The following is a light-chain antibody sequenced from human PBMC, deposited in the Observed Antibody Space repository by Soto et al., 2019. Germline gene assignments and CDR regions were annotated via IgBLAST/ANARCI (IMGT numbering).Light chain of an antibody. CDR1: TSDVGGYNY. J-gene: IGLJ2*01. V-gene: IGLV2-11*01. CDR3: SSHAGSINVA. CDR2: DVS. Sequence: QSALTQPRSVSASPGQSVTISCTGTTSDVGGYNYVSWYQQHPGQAPKLMIYDVSKRPSGVPDRFSGSKSGNTASLTVSGLQAEDEADYYCSSHAGSINVAFGGGTKLTVL.